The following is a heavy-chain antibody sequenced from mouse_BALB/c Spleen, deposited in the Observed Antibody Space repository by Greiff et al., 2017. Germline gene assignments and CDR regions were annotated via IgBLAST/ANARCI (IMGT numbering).Heavy chain of an antibody. D-gene: IGHD3-3*01. CDR1: CYTFTSYY. CDR3: TRTGGQRYYYAMDY. Sequence: VQLQQSGAELVKPGASVKLSCKASCYTFTSYYMYWVKQRPGQGLEWIGEINPSNGGTNFNEKFKSKATLTVDKSSSTAYMQLSSLTSEDSAVYYCTRTGGQRYYYAMDYWGQGTSVTVSS. CDR2: INPSNGGT. J-gene: IGHJ4*01. V-gene: IGHV1S81*02.